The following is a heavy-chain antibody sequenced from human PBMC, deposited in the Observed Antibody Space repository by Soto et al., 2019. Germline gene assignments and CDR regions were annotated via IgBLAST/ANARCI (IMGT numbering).Heavy chain of an antibody. CDR3: AKGQDIVATIGAFDI. V-gene: IGHV3-30*18. D-gene: IGHD5-12*01. Sequence: QVQLVESGGGVVQPGRSLRLSCAASGFTFSSYGMHWVRQAPGKGLEWVAVISYDGSNKYYADSVKGRFIISRDNSKNRLYLQMNSLRAEDTAVYYCAKGQDIVATIGAFDIWGQGTMVTVSS. J-gene: IGHJ3*02. CDR1: GFTFSSYG. CDR2: ISYDGSNK.